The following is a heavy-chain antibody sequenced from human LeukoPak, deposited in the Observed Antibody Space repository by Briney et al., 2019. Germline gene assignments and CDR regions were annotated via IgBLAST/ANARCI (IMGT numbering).Heavy chain of an antibody. CDR2: ISHFGST. V-gene: IGHV4-34*01. CDR3: ARHVEGSSSWYFYYYYYMDV. CDR1: GGSFSGYS. D-gene: IGHD6-13*01. J-gene: IGHJ6*03. Sequence: PSETLSLTCAIYGGSFSGYSWTWIRQPPGKGLEWIGEISHFGSTYYNPSLKSRVTISVDTSKNQFSLKLSSVTAADTAVYYCARHVEGSSSWYFYYYYYMDVWGKGTTVTISS.